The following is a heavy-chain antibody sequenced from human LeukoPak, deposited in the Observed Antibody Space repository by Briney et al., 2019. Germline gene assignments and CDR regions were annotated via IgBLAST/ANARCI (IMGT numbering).Heavy chain of an antibody. V-gene: IGHV1-69*13. CDR3: ARPSNYYGSGSPYYYGMDV. D-gene: IGHD3-10*01. CDR1: GGTFSSYA. CDR2: IIPIFGTA. J-gene: IGHJ6*02. Sequence: ASVKVSCKASGGTFSSYAISWVRQAPGQGLEWMGGIIPIFGTANYAQKFQGRVTITADESTSTAYMELSSLRSEDTAVYYCARPSNYYGSGSPYYYGMDVWGQGTTVTVSS.